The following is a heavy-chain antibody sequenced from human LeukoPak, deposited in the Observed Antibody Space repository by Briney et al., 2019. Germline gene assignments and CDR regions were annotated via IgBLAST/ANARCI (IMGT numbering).Heavy chain of an antibody. CDR1: GFTVSSNY. D-gene: IGHD2-8*01. V-gene: IGHV3-53*04. CDR3: TRDLSGVKPFYY. Sequence: GRSLRLSCAVSGFTVSSNYMSWVRQPPGKGLEWVSVIYSGGSTYYADSVKGRFTISRHDSRDTLYLQMNSLRVEDTAVYYCTRDLSGVKPFYYWGQGTLVPVPS. CDR2: IYSGGST. J-gene: IGHJ4*02.